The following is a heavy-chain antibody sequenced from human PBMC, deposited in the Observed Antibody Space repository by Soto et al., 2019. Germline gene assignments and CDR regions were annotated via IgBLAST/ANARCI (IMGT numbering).Heavy chain of an antibody. CDR3: ARAGIAAALGAYFDY. J-gene: IGHJ4*02. V-gene: IGHV4-34*01. Sequence: SETLSLTCAVYGGSFIGYYWSWILQPPGKGLEWIGEINHSGSTNYNPSLKSRVTISVDTSKNQFSLKLSSVTAADTAVYYCARAGIAAALGAYFDYWGQGTLVTVSS. CDR1: GGSFIGYY. D-gene: IGHD6-25*01. CDR2: INHSGST.